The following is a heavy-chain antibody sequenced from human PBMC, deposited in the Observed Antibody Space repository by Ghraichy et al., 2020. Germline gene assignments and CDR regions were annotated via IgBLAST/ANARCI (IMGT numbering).Heavy chain of an antibody. V-gene: IGHV4-59*01. J-gene: IGHJ4*02. D-gene: IGHD6-19*01. Sequence: GSLRLSCTVSGGSISSYYWRWIRQPPGKGLEWIGYIYYSGSTNYNPSLKSRVTISVDTSKNQFSLKLSSVTAADTAVYYCARDHREQWPIMAYFDYWGQGTLVTVSS. CDR1: GGSISSYY. CDR3: ARDHREQWPIMAYFDY. CDR2: IYYSGST.